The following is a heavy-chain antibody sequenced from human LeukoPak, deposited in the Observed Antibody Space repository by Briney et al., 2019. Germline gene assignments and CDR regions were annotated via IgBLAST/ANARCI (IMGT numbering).Heavy chain of an antibody. V-gene: IGHV1-46*01. CDR2: INPSGGST. CDR1: GYTFTSYY. D-gene: IGHD2-15*01. Sequence: ASVKVSCKASGYTFTSYYMHWVRQAPGQGLEWMGIINPSGGSTSYAQKFQGRVTMTRDMSTSTVYMELSSLRSEDTAVYYCARDRGPMGSEGSIGFDYWGQGTLVTVSS. J-gene: IGHJ4*02. CDR3: ARDRGPMGSEGSIGFDY.